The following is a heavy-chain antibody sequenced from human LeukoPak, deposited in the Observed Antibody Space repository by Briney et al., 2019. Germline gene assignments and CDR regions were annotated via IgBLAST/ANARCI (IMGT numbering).Heavy chain of an antibody. J-gene: IGHJ6*03. D-gene: IGHD3-10*01. CDR2: INQSGST. Sequence: PSETLSLTCAVYGGSLSGFYWSWIRQSPGKGLEWIGEINQSGSTNYNPSLKSRVTISVDTSKNQFSLKLASVTAADTAVYYCARVEEGYGSGRRENYYYYYMDVWGKGTTVTISS. CDR3: ARVEEGYGSGRRENYYYYYMDV. CDR1: GGSLSGFY. V-gene: IGHV4-34*01.